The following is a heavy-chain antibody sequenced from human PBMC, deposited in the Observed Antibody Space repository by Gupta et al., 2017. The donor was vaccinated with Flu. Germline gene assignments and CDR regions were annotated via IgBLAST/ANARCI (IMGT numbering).Heavy chain of an antibody. CDR1: GYTFTSYY. V-gene: IGHV1-46*03. Sequence: QVQLVQSGAEVKKPGASVKISCKDSGYTFTSYYMHWVRQAPGQGLEWMGIINPSDGRTSYAQKFQGRVTLTSDPSTDTIYMELSGLRSEDTAVFFCARDARVIPSTVGDSWGQGTLVTVSS. J-gene: IGHJ4*02. D-gene: IGHD1-26*01. CDR3: ARDARVIPSTVGDS. CDR2: INPSDGRT.